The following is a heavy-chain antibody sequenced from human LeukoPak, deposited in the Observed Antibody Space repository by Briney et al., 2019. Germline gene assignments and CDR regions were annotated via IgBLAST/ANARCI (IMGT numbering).Heavy chain of an antibody. CDR1: GFTFSDYY. J-gene: IGHJ4*02. V-gene: IGHV3-11*06. Sequence: GGSLRLSCAASGFTFSDYYMSWVRQAPGKGLEWVSYISGSSGYTKYADSVKGRFTISRDNAKNSLYLQVNSLRAEDTAVYYCARGTATTAYFDYWGQGTPVTVSS. CDR3: ARGTATTAYFDY. CDR2: ISGSSGYT. D-gene: IGHD1/OR15-1a*01.